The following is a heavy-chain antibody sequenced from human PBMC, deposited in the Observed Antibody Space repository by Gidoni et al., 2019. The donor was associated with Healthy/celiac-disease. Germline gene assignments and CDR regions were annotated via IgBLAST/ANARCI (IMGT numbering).Heavy chain of an antibody. CDR1: GGSFSGYY. CDR2: INHSGST. V-gene: IGHV4-34*01. D-gene: IGHD6-13*01. J-gene: IGHJ4*02. Sequence: QVQLQQWGEGLLKPAETLSLTCAVYGGSFSGYYWSWIRQPPGKGLEWLGEINHSGSTNYNPALKIRGTISVDTSKNQFSLKLSSVTAAYTAVYYCARGTAAGIDYWGQGTLVTVSS. CDR3: ARGTAAGIDY.